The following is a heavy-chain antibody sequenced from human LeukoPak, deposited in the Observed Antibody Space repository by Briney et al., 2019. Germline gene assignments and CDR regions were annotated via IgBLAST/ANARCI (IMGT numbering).Heavy chain of an antibody. J-gene: IGHJ6*03. Sequence: SETLSLTCTVSGGSITSYYWSWIRQPPGKGLEWIGYIYYSGSTNYNPSLKSRVTISVDTSKNQFSLKLSSVTAADTAVYYCARDLAYYYYMDVWGKGTTVTVSS. CDR2: IYYSGST. CDR3: ARDLAYYYYMDV. CDR1: GGSITSYY. V-gene: IGHV4-59*12.